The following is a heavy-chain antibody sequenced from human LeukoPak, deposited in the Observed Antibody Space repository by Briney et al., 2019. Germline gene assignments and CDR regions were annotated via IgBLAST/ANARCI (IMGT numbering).Heavy chain of an antibody. CDR3: ARGLVPGFLDY. CDR2: INSDESIT. CDR1: GFTFSSSW. D-gene: IGHD4-11*01. J-gene: IGHJ4*02. Sequence: GGSLRLSCAASGFTFSSSWMYWVRQAPGKGLVWVSRINSDESITTYADSVKGRFTISRDNAKNTLYLQMNSLRAEDTAVYYCARGLVPGFLDYWGQGTLVTVSS. V-gene: IGHV3-74*01.